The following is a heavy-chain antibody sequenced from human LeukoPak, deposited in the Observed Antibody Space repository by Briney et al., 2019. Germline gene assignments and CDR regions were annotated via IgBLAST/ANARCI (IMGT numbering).Heavy chain of an antibody. V-gene: IGHV4-59*01. Sequence: ASETLSLTCTVSGGTISGYYWSWVRQPPGEGVEWIGNVHYSVTINYTPSLKSRVTISVDSSKKQFSLKLTSVTAADTAVYYCARGGRSGIYTYYFDYWGLGSLVTVSS. CDR2: VHYSVTI. D-gene: IGHD1-26*01. CDR3: ARGGRSGIYTYYFDY. J-gene: IGHJ4*02. CDR1: GGTISGYY.